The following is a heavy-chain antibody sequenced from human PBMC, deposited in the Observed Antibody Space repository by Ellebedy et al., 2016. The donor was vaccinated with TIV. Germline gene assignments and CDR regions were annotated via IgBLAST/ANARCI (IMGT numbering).Heavy chain of an antibody. CDR1: GFTLSDYP. V-gene: IGHV3-30*02. Sequence: GESLKISCAASGFTLSDYPMVWARQAPGKGLEWVTFIRYDGSNEYYADSVKGRFTISRDHAKSTLYLQMNSLRAEDTAVYYCAKDLRGSGSYNYGMDVWGQGTTVIVSS. J-gene: IGHJ6*02. CDR3: AKDLRGSGSYNYGMDV. CDR2: IRYDGSNE. D-gene: IGHD3-10*01.